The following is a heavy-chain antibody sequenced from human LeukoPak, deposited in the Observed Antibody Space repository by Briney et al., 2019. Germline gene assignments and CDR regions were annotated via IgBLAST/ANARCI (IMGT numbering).Heavy chain of an antibody. Sequence: SETLSLTCAVYGGSFSGYYWSWIRQPPGKGLEWIGEINHSGSTNYNPSLKSRVTISVDTSKNQFSLKLSSVTAADTAVYYCARHYRGLWFGELSPTGQDWFDPWGQGTLVTVSS. J-gene: IGHJ5*02. V-gene: IGHV4-34*01. CDR1: GGSFSGYY. D-gene: IGHD3-10*01. CDR3: ARHYRGLWFGELSPTGQDWFDP. CDR2: INHSGST.